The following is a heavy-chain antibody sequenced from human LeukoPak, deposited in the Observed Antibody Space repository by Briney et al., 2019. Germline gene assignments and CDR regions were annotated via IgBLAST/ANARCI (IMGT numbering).Heavy chain of an antibody. CDR1: GFTFSSYS. J-gene: IGHJ4*02. V-gene: IGHV3-48*02. CDR2: ISSGSGNI. CDR3: ARRLAGSGRSNFDY. Sequence: GGSLRLSCAASGFTFSSYSMNWVRQAPGKGLEWVSYISSGSGNIYYADSVQGRFTISRDNAKNSLYLQMDSLRDEDTAVYYCARRLAGSGRSNFDYWGQGTLVTVSS. D-gene: IGHD6-19*01.